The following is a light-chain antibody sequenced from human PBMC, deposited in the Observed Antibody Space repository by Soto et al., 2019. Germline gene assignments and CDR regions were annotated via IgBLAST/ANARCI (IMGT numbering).Light chain of an antibody. J-gene: IGKJ3*01. Sequence: DIQMTQSPSSLSASVGDRVTITCRASQSISSYLNWYQQKPGKAPKLLIYAASSLQSGVPSSFSGSGSGTDFTLTISSLQPADFATYYCQQSYSTLFTFGPGTKVDIK. V-gene: IGKV1-39*01. CDR1: QSISSY. CDR3: QQSYSTLFT. CDR2: AAS.